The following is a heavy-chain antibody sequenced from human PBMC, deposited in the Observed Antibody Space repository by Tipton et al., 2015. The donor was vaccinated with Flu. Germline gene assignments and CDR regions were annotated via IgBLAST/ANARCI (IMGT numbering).Heavy chain of an antibody. CDR1: GYTFTGYN. D-gene: IGHD3-16*01. CDR3: ARSSSAYDYVWGGSYYFDF. V-gene: IGHV1-46*01. J-gene: IGHJ4*02. CDR2: IYPVGGAI. Sequence: QSGAEVKKPGASVRISCKASGYTFTGYNMHWVRQAPGQGLEWMGIIYPVGGAIRYSQRFQGRIIVTRDKSTATVYMELSSLRPDDTAVYYCARSSSAYDYVWGGSYYFDFWGQGTLVTVSS.